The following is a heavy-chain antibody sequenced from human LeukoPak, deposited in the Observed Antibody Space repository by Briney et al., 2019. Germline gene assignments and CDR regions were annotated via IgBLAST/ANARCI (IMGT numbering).Heavy chain of an antibody. D-gene: IGHD1-26*01. CDR1: GFTFNNYA. CDR2: ISGGGGST. J-gene: IGHJ4*02. CDR3: AKGGKWDVTPFDY. Sequence: GGSLRLSCAASGFTFNNYAMNWVRQAPGKGLEWVSTISGGGGSTYYADSVKGRFTISRDNSKNTLYLQVNSLRAEDTAVYYCAKGGKWDVTPFDYWGQGTLVTVSS. V-gene: IGHV3-23*01.